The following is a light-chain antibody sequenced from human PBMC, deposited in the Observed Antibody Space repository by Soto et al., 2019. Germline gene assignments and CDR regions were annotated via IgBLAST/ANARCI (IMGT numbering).Light chain of an antibody. J-gene: IGLJ2*01. CDR2: YDS. CDR3: QVWSSSGDHVV. Sequence: SYELTQPPSVSVAPGKTARITCGGNNIGIKSVHWHQQKPGQAPVLVMYYDSDRPSGIPERFSGSNSGNTATLTINRVEAGDEADYYCQVWSSSGDHVVFGGGAKLTVL. CDR1: NIGIKS. V-gene: IGLV3-21*04.